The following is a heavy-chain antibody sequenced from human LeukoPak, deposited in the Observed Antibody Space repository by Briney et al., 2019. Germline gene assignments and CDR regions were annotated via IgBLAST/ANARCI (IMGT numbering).Heavy chain of an antibody. D-gene: IGHD3-22*01. CDR2: INWNGGST. CDR1: GFTFDDYG. CDR3: AREEYYYDSCGYYPNRYFDY. J-gene: IGHJ4*02. Sequence: GGSLRLSCAAPGFTFDDYGMSWVRQAPGKGLEWVSGINWNGGSTGYADSVKGRFTISRDNAKNSLYLQMNSLRAEDTALYYCAREEYYYDSCGYYPNRYFDYWGRGTLVTVSS. V-gene: IGHV3-20*04.